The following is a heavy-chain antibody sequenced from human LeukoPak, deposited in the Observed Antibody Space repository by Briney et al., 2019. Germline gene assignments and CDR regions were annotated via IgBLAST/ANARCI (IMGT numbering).Heavy chain of an antibody. CDR2: TYYRSKWYN. V-gene: IGHV6-1*01. CDR1: GDSVSSNSAA. CDR3: ARVKSTSFDY. Sequence: SQTLSLTCALSGDSVSSNSAAWNSIRQSPSSGLEWLGRTYYRSKWYNDYAVSVKSRITINPDTSNNQFSLQLNSVTPEDTAVYYCARVKSTSFDYWGQGTLVTVSS. J-gene: IGHJ4*02. D-gene: IGHD2-2*01.